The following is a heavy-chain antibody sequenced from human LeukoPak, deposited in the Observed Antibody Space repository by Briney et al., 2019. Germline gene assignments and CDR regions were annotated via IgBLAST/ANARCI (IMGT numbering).Heavy chain of an antibody. Sequence: PGGSLRLSCAASGFTFRSYDMSWVRQAPGKGLEWVSTVSGSGGGTYYADSVKGRFTISRDNSKSTLYLRMNSLRAEDTAVYYCAKPIYFDTSATTARGDAFDIWGQGTMVTVSS. CDR1: GFTFRSYD. V-gene: IGHV3-23*01. CDR3: AKPIYFDTSATTARGDAFDI. D-gene: IGHD3-22*01. CDR2: VSGSGGGT. J-gene: IGHJ3*02.